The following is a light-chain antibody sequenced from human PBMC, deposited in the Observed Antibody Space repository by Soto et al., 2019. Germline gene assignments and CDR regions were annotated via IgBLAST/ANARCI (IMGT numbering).Light chain of an antibody. CDR1: SSDVGSYGY. CDR3: TSHASGDSTV. CDR2: DVS. Sequence: QSALTQHASVSGSPGHSITISCTGTSSDVGSYGYVSWYQQHPGRAPNLLIYDVSNRPSGVSNRFSGSKSGNTASLTISGLQPEDEADYYCTSHASGDSTVFGGGTKLTVL. J-gene: IGLJ2*01. V-gene: IGLV2-14*01.